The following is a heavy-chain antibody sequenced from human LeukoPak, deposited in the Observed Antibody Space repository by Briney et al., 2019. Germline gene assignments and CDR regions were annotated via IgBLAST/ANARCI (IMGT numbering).Heavy chain of an antibody. CDR2: FSGSGGST. CDR1: GFIFSNYA. CDR3: ARSGLSRFGF. J-gene: IGHJ4*02. D-gene: IGHD2/OR15-2a*01. Sequence: GGSLRLSCAASGFIFSNYAMSWVRQDPGKGLQWVSAFSGSGGSTYYADSVKGRFTISRDNSRNTLYLQMNSLRAEDTAVYYCARSGLSRFGFWGQGTLVTVSS. V-gene: IGHV3-23*01.